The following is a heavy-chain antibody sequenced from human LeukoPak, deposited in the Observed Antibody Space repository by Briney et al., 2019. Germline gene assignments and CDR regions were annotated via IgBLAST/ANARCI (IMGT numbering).Heavy chain of an antibody. J-gene: IGHJ6*02. Sequence: PGRSLRLSCAASGFSFNDYAMHWVRQAPGKGLEWVSGISWDSGSIGYADSVEGRFTISRDNAKNSLYLQMNSLRAEDTAVYYCAKFRSDRIVGGGTDVWGQGTTVTVSS. V-gene: IGHV3-9*01. CDR1: GFSFNDYA. D-gene: IGHD1-26*01. CDR2: ISWDSGSI. CDR3: AKFRSDRIVGGGTDV.